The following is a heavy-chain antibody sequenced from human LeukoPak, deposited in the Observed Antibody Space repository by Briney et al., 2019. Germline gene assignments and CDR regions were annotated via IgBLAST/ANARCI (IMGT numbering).Heavy chain of an antibody. CDR2: IYYSGST. Sequence: SETLSLTCTVSGGSISGSGYYWGWIRQPPGKGLEWIGSIYYSGSTYYNPSLKSRVTISVDTSKNQFSLRLSSVTAADTAVYYCARGLVWGQGTLVTVSS. CDR1: GGSISGSGYY. V-gene: IGHV4-39*01. D-gene: IGHD6-19*01. CDR3: ARGLV. J-gene: IGHJ4*02.